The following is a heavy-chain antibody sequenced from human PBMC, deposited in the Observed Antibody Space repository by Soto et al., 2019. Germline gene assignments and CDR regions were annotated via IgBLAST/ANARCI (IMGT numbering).Heavy chain of an antibody. V-gene: IGHV3-74*01. D-gene: IGHD3-22*01. Sequence: EVQLVESGGALVQPGGSLRLSCAASGFTFSSYWMHWVRQAPGKGLVWVSRINGDGSTTTYADSVKGRFIISRDNAKNMLYLQINSLTAEDTAVYYCARPRYDGSGTPFDHWGQGTLFTVSA. J-gene: IGHJ4*02. CDR2: INGDGSTT. CDR3: ARPRYDGSGTPFDH. CDR1: GFTFSSYW.